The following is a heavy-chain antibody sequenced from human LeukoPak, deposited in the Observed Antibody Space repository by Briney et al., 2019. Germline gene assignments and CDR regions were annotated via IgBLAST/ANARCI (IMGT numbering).Heavy chain of an antibody. CDR1: GFTFSIYG. D-gene: IGHD3/OR15-3a*01. Sequence: PGGSLRLSCAASGFTFSIYGMHWVRQAPGKGLEWVAVIGSDVSNRYYADPVKGRFTISRDNSKNTLYLQMNSLRAEDTAVYYCAKRGTGTYNFDYWGQGTLVTVSS. J-gene: IGHJ4*02. CDR3: AKRGTGTYNFDY. V-gene: IGHV3-33*06. CDR2: IGSDVSNR.